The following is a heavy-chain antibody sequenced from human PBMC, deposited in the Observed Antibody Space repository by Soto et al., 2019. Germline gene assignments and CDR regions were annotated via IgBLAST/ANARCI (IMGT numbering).Heavy chain of an antibody. Sequence: SETLSLTCIVSGGSTSSYYWSWIRQPPGKGLEWIGYIYYSGSTDYNPSLKSRVTISVDTSKNQFSLKLSSVTAADTAVYYCARAYTSSWYGPWDYWGQGTLVTVSS. D-gene: IGHD6-13*01. CDR3: ARAYTSSWYGPWDY. V-gene: IGHV4-59*08. CDR2: IYYSGST. J-gene: IGHJ4*02. CDR1: GGSTSSYY.